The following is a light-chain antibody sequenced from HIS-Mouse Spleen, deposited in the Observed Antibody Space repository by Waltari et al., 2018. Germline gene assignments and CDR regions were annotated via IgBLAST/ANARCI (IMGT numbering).Light chain of an antibody. CDR2: EGS. V-gene: IGLV2-23*03. J-gene: IGLJ2*01. CDR3: CSYAGSSTFVVV. CDR1: SSAVGSYNL. Sequence: QSALTQPASVSGSPGQSITISCTGTSSAVGSYNLVSWYQQHPGKAPQLLIYEGSKRPSGVSNRFSGSKSGNTASLTISGLQAEDEADYYCCSYAGSSTFVVVFGGGTKLTVL.